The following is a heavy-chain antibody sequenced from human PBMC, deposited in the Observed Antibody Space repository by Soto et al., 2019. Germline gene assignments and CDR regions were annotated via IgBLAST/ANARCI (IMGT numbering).Heavy chain of an antibody. V-gene: IGHV4-59*01. J-gene: IGHJ4*02. CDR3: ACGIAAAGEQFDY. CDR2: IYYSGST. D-gene: IGHD6-13*01. CDR1: GGSISSYY. Sequence: SETLSLTCTVSGGSISSYYWSWIRQPPGKGLEWIGYIYYSGSTNYNPSLKSRVTISVDTSKNQFSLKLSSVTAADTAVYYCACGIAAAGEQFDYWGQGTLVTVSS.